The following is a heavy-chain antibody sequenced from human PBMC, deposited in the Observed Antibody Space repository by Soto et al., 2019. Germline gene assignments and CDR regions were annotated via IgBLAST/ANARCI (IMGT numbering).Heavy chain of an antibody. Sequence: QEQLVQSGAEVKKPGASVKVSCKTSGYTFTDYDINWVRQATGQGLEWIGWMNPNSGETGYAQKFRGRATMTRSASLSTAYLELSSLRSEDTAVYYCARVAVAARPRWYNWFDPWGQGTLVTVSS. J-gene: IGHJ5*02. CDR3: ARVAVAARPRWYNWFDP. D-gene: IGHD2-15*01. CDR1: GYTFTDYD. CDR2: MNPNSGET. V-gene: IGHV1-8*01.